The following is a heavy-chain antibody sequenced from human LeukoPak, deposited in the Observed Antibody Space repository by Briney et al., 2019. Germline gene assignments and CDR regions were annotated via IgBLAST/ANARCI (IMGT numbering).Heavy chain of an antibody. CDR2: IYYSGST. CDR1: GGSISSYY. CDR3: ARHPYSSGWYVY. J-gene: IGHJ4*02. Sequence: SETLSLTCTVSGGSISSYYWSWIRQPPGKGLEWIGYIYYSGSTNYNPSLKSRVTISVDTSKNQFSLKLSSVTVADTAVYYCARHPYSSGWYVYWGQGTLVTVSS. V-gene: IGHV4-59*08. D-gene: IGHD6-19*01.